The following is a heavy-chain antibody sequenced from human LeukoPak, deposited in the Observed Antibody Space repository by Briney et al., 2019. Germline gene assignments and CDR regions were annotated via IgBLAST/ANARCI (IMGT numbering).Heavy chain of an antibody. CDR2: ISYDGTNK. J-gene: IGHJ5*02. CDR3: AGGSKYSGYDYPSP. Sequence: GGSLRLSCSASEFSFSTHALHWVRQAPGKGLEWVTIISYDGTNKYYADSVKGRFTISRDNFKNTLYLQMNSLGPGDTAVYFCAGGSKYSGYDYPSPWGQGTLVTVSS. D-gene: IGHD5-12*01. CDR1: EFSFSTHA. V-gene: IGHV3-30*04.